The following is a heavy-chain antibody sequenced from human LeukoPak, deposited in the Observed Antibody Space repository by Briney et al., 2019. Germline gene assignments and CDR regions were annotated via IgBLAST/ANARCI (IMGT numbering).Heavy chain of an antibody. V-gene: IGHV3-9*03. CDR1: GFTFDDYA. J-gene: IGHJ4*02. CDR3: AKEGTTGELDY. D-gene: IGHD1-14*01. Sequence: PGGSLRLSCAASGFTFDDYAMHWVRQAPGKGLEWVSGISWNSGSIGYADSVKGRFTISRDNAKNSLYLQMNSLRAEDMALYYCAKEGTTGELDYWGQGTLVTVSS. CDR2: ISWNSGSI.